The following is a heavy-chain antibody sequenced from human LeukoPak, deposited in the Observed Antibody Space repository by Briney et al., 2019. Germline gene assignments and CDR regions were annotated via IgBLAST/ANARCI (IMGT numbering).Heavy chain of an antibody. J-gene: IGHJ5*02. V-gene: IGHV4-34*01. Sequence: SETLSLTCAVYGGSFSGYYWSWIRQPPGKGLEWIGEINHSGSTNYNPSLKSRVTISVDTSKNQFSLKLSSVTAADTAVYYCARGRRRRDYSNYWEANWFDPWGQGTLVTVSS. CDR1: GGSFSGYY. D-gene: IGHD4-11*01. CDR2: INHSGST. CDR3: ARGRRRRDYSNYWEANWFDP.